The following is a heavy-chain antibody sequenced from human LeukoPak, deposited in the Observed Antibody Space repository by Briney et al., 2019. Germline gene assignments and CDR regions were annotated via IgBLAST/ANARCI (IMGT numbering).Heavy chain of an antibody. J-gene: IGHJ6*03. CDR3: ARVPAPAYCGGDCYPGGRYYYYYMDV. Sequence: SETLSLTCTVSGGSISSYYWSWIRQPPGKGLEWIGYIYYSGTTNYNPSLKSRVTISVDTSKNQFSLKLSSVTAADTAVYYCARVPAPAYCGGDCYPGGRYYYYYMDVWGKGTTVTISS. V-gene: IGHV4-59*01. CDR2: IYYSGTT. CDR1: GGSISSYY. D-gene: IGHD2-21*02.